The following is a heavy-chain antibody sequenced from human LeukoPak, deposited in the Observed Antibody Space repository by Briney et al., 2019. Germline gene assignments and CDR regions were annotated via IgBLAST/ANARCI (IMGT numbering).Heavy chain of an antibody. J-gene: IGHJ4*02. D-gene: IGHD3-10*01. CDR1: GFTFNGYA. CDR2: VTGSGGDT. Sequence: GVSLRLSCAASGFTFNGYAMSWVRQAPGKVLEWVSAVTGSGGDTYHADSVKGRFTISRDNSKNTLYLQMNSLRAEDTAVYYCAKGSRDSRPYYFDFWGQGTLVTVSS. V-gene: IGHV3-23*01. CDR3: AKGSRDSRPYYFDF.